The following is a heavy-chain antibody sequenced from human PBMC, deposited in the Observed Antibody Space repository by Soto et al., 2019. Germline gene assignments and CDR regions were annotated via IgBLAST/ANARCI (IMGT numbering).Heavy chain of an antibody. Sequence: VQLVESGGGVVQPGRSLRLSCAASGFTFNNYGMHWVRQAPGKGLEWVAVIWYDGSYKYYADSVEGRFTISRDDSKNRLYLQMNGLSAEDSAVYYCARDQDYYFDYWGQGTLVTVSS. CDR2: IWYDGSYK. V-gene: IGHV3-33*01. CDR3: ARDQDYYFDY. CDR1: GFTFNNYG. J-gene: IGHJ4*02. D-gene: IGHD2-15*01.